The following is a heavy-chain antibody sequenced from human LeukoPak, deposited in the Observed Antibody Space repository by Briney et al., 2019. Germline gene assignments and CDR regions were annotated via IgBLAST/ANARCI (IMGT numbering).Heavy chain of an antibody. CDR2: IYNSGRT. J-gene: IGHJ5*02. CDR1: GGSISNYY. V-gene: IGHV4-59*08. Sequence: SETLSLTCTVSGGSISNYYWNWIRQPPGKGLEWIGYIYNSGRTNYNPSLKSRVTVSVDTSKNQFSLKLSSVTAADTAVYYCARQRLRYFDWLLSQGFWFDPWGQGTLVTVSS. D-gene: IGHD3-9*01. CDR3: ARQRLRYFDWLLSQGFWFDP.